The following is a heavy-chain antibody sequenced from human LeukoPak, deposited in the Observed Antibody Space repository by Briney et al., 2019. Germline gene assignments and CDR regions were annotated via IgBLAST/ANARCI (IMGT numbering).Heavy chain of an antibody. CDR2: ISSSGNHI. V-gene: IGHV3-21*01. D-gene: IGHD2-2*01. Sequence: GGSLRLSCAASGFTFSSYTMNWVRQAPGKGLEWVSSISSSGNHIYYADSVKGRFTISRDNARNSPSLQMNSLRAEDTAVYYCARSQPPDYWGQGTLVPVSS. CDR1: GFTFSSYT. J-gene: IGHJ4*02. CDR3: ARSQPPDY.